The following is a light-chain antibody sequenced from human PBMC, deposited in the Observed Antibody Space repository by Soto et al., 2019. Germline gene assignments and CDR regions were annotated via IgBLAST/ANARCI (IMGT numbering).Light chain of an antibody. CDR3: SSYTSSSTLV. CDR2: DVS. V-gene: IGLV2-14*01. J-gene: IGLJ1*01. Sequence: QSVLTQPASVSGSPGQSITISCTGTSSDVGGYNYVSWYQQHPGKAPKLMIYDVSNRPSGVSNRFSGSKSGNTASLTISGLQAEDEADYYCSSYTSSSTLVFGTGTMVTVL. CDR1: SSDVGGYNY.